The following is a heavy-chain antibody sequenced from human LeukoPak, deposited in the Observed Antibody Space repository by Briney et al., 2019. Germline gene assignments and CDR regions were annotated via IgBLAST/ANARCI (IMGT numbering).Heavy chain of an antibody. V-gene: IGHV5-51*01. J-gene: IGHJ3*02. CDR2: IYPGDSDT. Sequence: GESLKISCKGSGYRFTNYWIGWVRQMPGKGLEWMGIIYPGDSDTRYSPSFQGQVTMSADKSISTAYLQWSSLKASDTAMYYCARLRPQDAFDIWGQGTMVTVSS. CDR3: ARLRPQDAFDI. CDR1: GYRFTNYW.